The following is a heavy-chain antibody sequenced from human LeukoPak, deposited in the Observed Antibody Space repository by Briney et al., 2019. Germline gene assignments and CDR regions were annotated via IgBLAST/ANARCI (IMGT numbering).Heavy chain of an antibody. CDR2: IYYSGST. V-gene: IGHV4-39*01. CDR1: GGSISSSSYY. CDR3: ARHGTGLLWFGERRTDFDY. D-gene: IGHD3-10*01. J-gene: IGHJ4*02. Sequence: PSETLSLTCTVSGGSISSSSYYWGWIRQPPGKGLEWIGSIYYSGSTYYNPSLKSRVTISVDTSKNQFSLKLSSVTAADTAVYCCARHGTGLLWFGERRTDFDYWGQGTLVTVSS.